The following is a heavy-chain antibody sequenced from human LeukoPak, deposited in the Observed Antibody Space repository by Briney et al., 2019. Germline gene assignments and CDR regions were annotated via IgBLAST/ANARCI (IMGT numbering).Heavy chain of an antibody. Sequence: ASVKVSCKASGYTFTSYYMHWVRQAPGQGLEWMGWNNPDSGGTKFAQKFQGRVTMTRDTSISTAYMDLSSLRSDDTAVYYCTRDLPARGYGMDVWGQGTTVTVSS. CDR2: NNPDSGGT. J-gene: IGHJ6*02. CDR3: TRDLPARGYGMDV. V-gene: IGHV1-2*02. D-gene: IGHD1-26*01. CDR1: GYTFTSYY.